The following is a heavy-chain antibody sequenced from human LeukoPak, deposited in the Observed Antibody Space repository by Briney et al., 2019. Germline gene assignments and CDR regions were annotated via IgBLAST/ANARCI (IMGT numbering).Heavy chain of an antibody. D-gene: IGHD2-2*01. Sequence: ASVKVSCKASGYSFTAYYINWVRQAPGQGLEWMGWLNPNSGGTNYAQKFQGRVTMTRDTSISTAYMGVSRLRSDDTAVYYCARAKSQDCSIVNCQEWFDPWGQGTLVTVSS. V-gene: IGHV1-2*02. CDR3: ARAKSQDCSIVNCQEWFDP. J-gene: IGHJ5*02. CDR1: GYSFTAYY. CDR2: LNPNSGGT.